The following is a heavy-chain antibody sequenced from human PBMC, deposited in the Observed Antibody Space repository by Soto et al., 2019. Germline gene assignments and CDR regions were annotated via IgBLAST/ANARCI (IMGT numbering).Heavy chain of an antibody. D-gene: IGHD6-13*01. CDR1: GGTFSSYA. CDR2: IIPIFGTA. Sequence: QVQLVQSGAEVKKPGSSVKVSCKASGGTFSSYAISWVRQAPGQGLEWMGGIIPIFGTANYAQKFQGRVTITADESTSTAYMELSSLRSEDTAVYYCASKGTWAGGSSWYGVDYWGQGTLVTVSS. V-gene: IGHV1-69*12. CDR3: ASKGTWAGGSSWYGVDY. J-gene: IGHJ4*02.